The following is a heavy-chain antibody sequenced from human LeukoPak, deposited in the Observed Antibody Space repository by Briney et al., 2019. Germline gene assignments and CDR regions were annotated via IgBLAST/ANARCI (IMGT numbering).Heavy chain of an antibody. CDR2: IKNKGDGGTT. V-gene: IGHV3-15*01. Sequence: GGSLRLSCAASGFTFNKAWMSWVRLAPGKGLEWVGRIKNKGDGGTTDYAAPVKGRFTVSRDDSKSTLYLQINSLKTEDTAVYYCTTSGTPFEYWGQGTLVTVSS. CDR1: GFTFNKAW. D-gene: IGHD3-10*01. CDR3: TTSGTPFEY. J-gene: IGHJ4*02.